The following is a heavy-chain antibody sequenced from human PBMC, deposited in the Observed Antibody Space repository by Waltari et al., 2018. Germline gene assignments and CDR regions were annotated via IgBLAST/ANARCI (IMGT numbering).Heavy chain of an antibody. D-gene: IGHD2-15*01. CDR1: GFTFSSYA. V-gene: IGHV3-30-3*01. CDR3: ARAEGDGGSYSFDY. J-gene: IGHJ4*02. Sequence: QVQLVESGGGVVQPGRSLRLSCAASGFTFSSYAMHWVRQAPGKGLEWVAVISYDGSNKYYTDSVKGRFTISRDNSKNTLYLQMNSLRAEDTAVYYCARAEGDGGSYSFDYWGQGTLVTVSS. CDR2: ISYDGSNK.